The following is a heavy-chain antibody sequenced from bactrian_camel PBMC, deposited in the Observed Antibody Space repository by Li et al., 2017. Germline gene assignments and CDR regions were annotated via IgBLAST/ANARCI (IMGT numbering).Heavy chain of an antibody. J-gene: IGHJ4*01. D-gene: IGHD1*01. CDR2: INSGGGST. CDR3: AAKRGSVNWLSPYAYTD. CDR1: GFTFSSYG. V-gene: IGHV3S40*01. Sequence: VQLVESGGGLVQPGGSLRLSCAASGFTFSSYGMSWVRQAPGKGLEWVSGINSGGGSTYYADSVKGRFTISRDNAKNTVYLQMNSLKPEDTAMYYCAAKRGSVNWLSPYAYTDWGQGTQVTVS.